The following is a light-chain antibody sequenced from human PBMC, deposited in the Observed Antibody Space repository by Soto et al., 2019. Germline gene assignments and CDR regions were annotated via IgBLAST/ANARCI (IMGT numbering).Light chain of an antibody. CDR1: QSVSSY. CDR2: DAS. Sequence: EIVLTQSPATLSLSPGERATLSCRASQSVSSYLAWYQQKPGHPPRLLIYDASNRATGIPARFSGTGSGTDFTLTISSLEPEDFAVYYCQQRSNWAPLVTFGPGTKVDIK. CDR3: QQRSNWAPLVT. V-gene: IGKV3-11*01. J-gene: IGKJ3*01.